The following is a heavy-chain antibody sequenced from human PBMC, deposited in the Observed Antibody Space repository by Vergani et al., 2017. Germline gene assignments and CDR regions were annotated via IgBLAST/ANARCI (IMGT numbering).Heavy chain of an antibody. CDR2: ISWNRNSI. CDR3: AKDLGTASGGGWFDP. CDR1: GFTSAGYA. D-gene: IGHD3-10*01. Sequence: EVQLEESGGGLVLPGRSLRLSCVASGFTSAGYAMHWVRQAPGKGLEWVSGISWNRNSIGYADSVKGRFTISRDNAKNSPYLQMNSLRAEDTALYYCAKDLGTASGGGWFDPWVQGTLVTVSS. V-gene: IGHV3-9*02. J-gene: IGHJ5*02.